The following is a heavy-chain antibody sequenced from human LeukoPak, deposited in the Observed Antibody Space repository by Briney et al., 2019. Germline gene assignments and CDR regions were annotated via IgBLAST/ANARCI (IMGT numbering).Heavy chain of an antibody. V-gene: IGHV1-69*13. CDR3: ARDRGHCDTSRCYINWFDP. CDR2: IVPTFETA. D-gene: IGHD2/OR15-2a*01. J-gene: IGHJ5*02. CDR1: GGALGSYS. Sequence: GASVKVSCKTSGGALGSYSISWVRQAPGQGLEWMGGIVPTFETANYAQKFQDRFTITADESTDTVYMELGSLTSEDTAVYYCARDRGHCDTSRCYINWFDPWGRGTLVIVSP.